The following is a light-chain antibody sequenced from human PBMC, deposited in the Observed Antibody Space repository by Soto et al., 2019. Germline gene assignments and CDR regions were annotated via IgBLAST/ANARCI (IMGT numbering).Light chain of an antibody. CDR2: GAS. CDR1: QSVSSSY. V-gene: IGKV3-15*01. Sequence: EIVLTQSPGTLSLSRGERATLSCRASQSVSSSYLAWYQQKPGQAPRLLIYGASTRATGIPARFSGSGSGTEFIPTISSLQSEDFAVYYCQQYSNWPPITFGQGTRLQI. CDR3: QQYSNWPPIT. J-gene: IGKJ5*01.